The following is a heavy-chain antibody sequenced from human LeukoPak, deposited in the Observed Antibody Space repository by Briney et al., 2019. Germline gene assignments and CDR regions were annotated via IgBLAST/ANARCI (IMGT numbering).Heavy chain of an antibody. D-gene: IGHD2-2*01. CDR1: GFTFSNAW. Sequence: GGSLRLSCAASGFTFSNAWMSWVRQAPGKGLVWVSRINTDESSTTYADSVKGRFTISSDNAKNTLYLQMNSLRVEDTAVYYCARGMQIPSVKGIFDYWGQGTLVTVSS. V-gene: IGHV3-74*01. CDR2: INTDESST. J-gene: IGHJ4*02. CDR3: ARGMQIPSVKGIFDY.